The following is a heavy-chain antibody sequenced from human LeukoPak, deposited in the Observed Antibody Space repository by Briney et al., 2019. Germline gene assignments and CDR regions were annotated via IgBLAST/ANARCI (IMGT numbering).Heavy chain of an antibody. D-gene: IGHD3-22*01. CDR1: GYSISSGYY. CDR3: ARGVIVVVITVYNWFDP. Sequence: PSETLSLTCTVSGYSISSGYYWGWIRQPPGKGLEWIGSIYHSGSTYYNPSLKSRVTISVDTSKNQFSLKLSSVTAADTVVYYCARGVIVVVITVYNWFDPWGQRTLVTVSS. J-gene: IGHJ5*02. CDR2: IYHSGST. V-gene: IGHV4-38-2*02.